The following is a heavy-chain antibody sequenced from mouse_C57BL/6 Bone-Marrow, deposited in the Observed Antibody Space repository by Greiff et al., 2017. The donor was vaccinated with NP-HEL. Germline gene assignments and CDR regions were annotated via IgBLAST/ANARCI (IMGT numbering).Heavy chain of an antibody. Sequence: DVKLQESGPGLVKPSQSLSLTCSVTGYSITSGYYWNWIRQFPGNKLEWMGYISYDGSNNYNPSLKNRISITRDTSKNQFFLKLNSVTTEDTATSYCAKENYCYGISFAWFAYWGQGTLVTVSA. CDR3: AKENYCYGISFAWFAY. D-gene: IGHD1-1*01. J-gene: IGHJ3*01. CDR1: GYSITSGYY. CDR2: ISYDGSN. V-gene: IGHV3-6*01.